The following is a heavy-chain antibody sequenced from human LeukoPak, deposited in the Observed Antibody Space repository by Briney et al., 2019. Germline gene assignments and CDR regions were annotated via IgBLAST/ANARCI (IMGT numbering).Heavy chain of an antibody. J-gene: IGHJ3*02. CDR2: IYTSGST. V-gene: IGHV4-4*07. D-gene: IGHD3-22*01. Sequence: SETLSLTCTVSGGSISSYYWSWIRQPAGKGLEWIGRIYTSGSTDYNPSLKSRVTMSVDTSKNQFSLKLSSVTAADTAVYYCAGDRGYYDSSGYYAFDIWGQGTMVTVSS. CDR1: GGSISSYY. CDR3: AGDRGYYDSSGYYAFDI.